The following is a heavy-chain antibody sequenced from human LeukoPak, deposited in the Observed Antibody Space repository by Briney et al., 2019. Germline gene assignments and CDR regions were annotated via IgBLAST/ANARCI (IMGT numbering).Heavy chain of an antibody. CDR3: ARDPSITGTTDDY. CDR1: GFTFSNYA. V-gene: IGHV3-30-3*01. D-gene: IGHD1-7*01. Sequence: GKSLRLSCEAYGFTFSNYAFPWVRQAPGKGLEWVAGISNDGITKYDADSVKGRFTISRDNAKNSLYLQMNSLRAEDTAVYYCARDPSITGTTDDYWGQGTLVTVSS. J-gene: IGHJ4*02. CDR2: ISNDGITK.